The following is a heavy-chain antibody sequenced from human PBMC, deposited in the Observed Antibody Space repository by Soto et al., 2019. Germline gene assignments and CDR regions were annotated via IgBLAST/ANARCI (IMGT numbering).Heavy chain of an antibody. J-gene: IGHJ6*02. D-gene: IGHD6-19*01. CDR1: GDSVSDTYAT. CDR2: TYYRTKWYN. Sequence: SQTLSLTCAISGDSVSDTYATWNWIRQSPSKGLEWLGRTYYRTKWYNDYTVSVKSRITINADTSKNQFSLQLNSVTPEDTAVYYCARAFASGWVGMDVWGQGTTVTVSS. V-gene: IGHV6-1*01. CDR3: ARAFASGWVGMDV.